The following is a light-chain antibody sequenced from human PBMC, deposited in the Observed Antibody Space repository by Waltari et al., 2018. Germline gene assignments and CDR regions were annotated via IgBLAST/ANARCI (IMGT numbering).Light chain of an antibody. CDR2: SND. CDR1: SSNLGTYA. Sequence: QSVLTQPPSVSAAPRQRVTIPCSGSSSNLGTYAVHWYQQLPGKAPKLLIYSNDVLASGVSDRFSGSKSGSSASLAISGLQSEDEAEYYCAAWDDSLNGPIFGGGTKVTVL. V-gene: IGLV1-36*01. J-gene: IGLJ2*01. CDR3: AAWDDSLNGPI.